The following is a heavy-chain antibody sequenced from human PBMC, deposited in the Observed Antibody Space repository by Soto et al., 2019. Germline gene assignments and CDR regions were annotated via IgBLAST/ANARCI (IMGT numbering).Heavy chain of an antibody. CDR1: GGCITNYS. CDR2: IYHSGST. CDR3: ARAEWDFWSGPFRFDP. Sequence: TLSLTCTISGGCITNYSLSWIRQPPGKGLEWIGYIYHSGSTYYNPSLKSRVTISVDRSKNQFSLKLSSVTAADTAVYYCARAEWDFWSGPFRFDPWGQGTLVTVSS. D-gene: IGHD3-3*01. J-gene: IGHJ5*02. V-gene: IGHV4-30-2*01.